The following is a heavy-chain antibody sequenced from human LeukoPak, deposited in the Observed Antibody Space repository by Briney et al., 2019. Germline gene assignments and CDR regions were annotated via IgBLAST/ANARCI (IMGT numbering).Heavy chain of an antibody. CDR2: ITYSGGRT. CDR3: AKAPSDSSGYYHVEVDY. CDR1: GFTFSAYA. J-gene: IGHJ4*02. D-gene: IGHD3-22*01. Sequence: PGGSLRLSCAASGFTFSAYAMNWVRQAPGKGLEWVSAITYSGGRTYYADSVKGRFTISRDNSKNTLYLQMNSLRAEDTAVYYCAKAPSDSSGYYHVEVDYWGQGTLVTVSS. V-gene: IGHV3-23*01.